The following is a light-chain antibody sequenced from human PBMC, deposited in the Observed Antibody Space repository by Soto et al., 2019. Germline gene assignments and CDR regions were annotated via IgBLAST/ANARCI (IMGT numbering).Light chain of an antibody. CDR3: QQYNSYDMWT. CDR2: GAS. J-gene: IGKJ1*01. CDR1: QSVSKW. Sequence: DIQLTQSPSTLSGSVGDRVTITCWASQSVSKWLAWYQQKPGKAPKLLIYGASSLERGVPPRFSGSGSGTEFTLTISSLQPDDFATYYCQQYNSYDMWTFGQGTKVDFK. V-gene: IGKV1-5*01.